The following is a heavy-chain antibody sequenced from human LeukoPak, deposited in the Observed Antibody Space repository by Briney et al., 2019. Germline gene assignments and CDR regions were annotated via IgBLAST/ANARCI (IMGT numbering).Heavy chain of an antibody. CDR2: INSDGSRP. J-gene: IGHJ3*01. CDR1: RFSVSDYW. Sequence: GGSLRLSCAASRFSVSDYWMHWVRQAPGKGLVWVSRINSDGSRPSYADSVKGRFTISRDNAKNTLYLQMNSLRAEDTALYYCARETREAGSGDHQTDSFDVWGQGTMVSVSS. D-gene: IGHD2-15*01. CDR3: ARETREAGSGDHQTDSFDV. V-gene: IGHV3-74*01.